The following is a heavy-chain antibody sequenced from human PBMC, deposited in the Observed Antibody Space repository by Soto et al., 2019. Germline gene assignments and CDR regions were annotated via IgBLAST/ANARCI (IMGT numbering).Heavy chain of an antibody. CDR1: GFSFSDAW. V-gene: IGHV3-15*07. CDR3: ARDNPGYSRGAED. D-gene: IGHD5-12*01. J-gene: IGHJ4*02. Sequence: EVQLVESGGGLVKPGGSLRLTCAASGFSFSDAWMNWVRQVPGKGLEWVGHIKSKPAGGTTDYAAPVKGTFSISSDASKNTVYLQMTSLRTEDTALYYCARDNPGYSRGAEDWGPGTLVTVSS. CDR2: IKSKPAGGTT.